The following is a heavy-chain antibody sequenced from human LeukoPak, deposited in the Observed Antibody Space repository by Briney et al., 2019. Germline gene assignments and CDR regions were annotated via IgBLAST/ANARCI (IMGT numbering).Heavy chain of an antibody. CDR3: ARVPYGDSQGY. V-gene: IGHV3-21*01. D-gene: IGHD4-17*01. CDR2: ISSSSRYI. J-gene: IGHJ4*02. CDR1: GFTFNTYS. Sequence: PGGSLRLSCAASGFTFNTYSMNWVRQTPGKGLEWVSSISSSSRYIYYADSVKGRFTISRDNAKNSLYLQMNSLRAEDTAVYYCARVPYGDSQGYWGQGTLVTVSS.